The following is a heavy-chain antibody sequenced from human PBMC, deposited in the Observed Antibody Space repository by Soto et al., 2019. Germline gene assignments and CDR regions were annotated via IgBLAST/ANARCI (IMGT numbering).Heavy chain of an antibody. D-gene: IGHD1-7*01. V-gene: IGHV4-4*02. Sequence: SETLSLTCAVSSGSISSSNWWSWVRQPPGKGLEWIGEIYHSGSTNSNPSLKSRVTISVDKSKNQFSLKLSSVTAADTAVYYCATLTMEITGTRLYDYYYMDVWGKGTTVTVSS. CDR3: ATLTMEITGTRLYDYYYMDV. J-gene: IGHJ6*03. CDR2: IYHSGST. CDR1: SGSISSSNW.